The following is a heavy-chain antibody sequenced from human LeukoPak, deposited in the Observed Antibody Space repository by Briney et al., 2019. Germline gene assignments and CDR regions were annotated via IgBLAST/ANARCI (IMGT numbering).Heavy chain of an antibody. CDR1: GYTFSSYD. CDR2: MNPNSGNA. CDR3: ARGRYYDFWSGYYGTKTFDY. V-gene: IGHV1-8*01. Sequence: VASVTVSCKASGYTFSSYDINWVRQATGQGLEWMGWMNPNSGNAGYAQKFQGRVTMTRNTSINTAYMELSSLRSEDTAVYYCARGRYYDFWSGYYGTKTFDYWGQGTLVTVSS. D-gene: IGHD3-3*01. J-gene: IGHJ4*02.